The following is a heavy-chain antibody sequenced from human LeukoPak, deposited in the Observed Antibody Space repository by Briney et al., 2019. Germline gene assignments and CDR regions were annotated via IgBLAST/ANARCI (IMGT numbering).Heavy chain of an antibody. CDR3: ASGGGESSEYFRH. Sequence: ASVKVSCKASGETFTSRGITWVRQAPGQGLEWMGWISAKSGNTKYAQKVQGRITLTTDTPAPATTAYMELRSLRSDDTAVYYCASGGGESSEYFRHWGQGTLITVSS. CDR1: GETFTSRG. D-gene: IGHD3-16*01. CDR2: ISAKSGNT. J-gene: IGHJ1*01. V-gene: IGHV1-18*04.